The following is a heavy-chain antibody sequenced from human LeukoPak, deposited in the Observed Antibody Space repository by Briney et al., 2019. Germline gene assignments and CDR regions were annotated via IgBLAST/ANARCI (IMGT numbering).Heavy chain of an antibody. D-gene: IGHD1-1*01. V-gene: IGHV3-9*01. J-gene: IGHJ4*02. CDR3: ARDHNWAFDF. CDR1: GFTFDDYA. Sequence: GRSLRLSCAASGFTFDDYAMHWVRQAPGKGLEWVSGISWNSGSIGYADSVKGRFTITRDNAKNTLYLQMNGLRVEDTAVYFCARDHNWAFDFWGRGSLVTVSS. CDR2: ISWNSGSI.